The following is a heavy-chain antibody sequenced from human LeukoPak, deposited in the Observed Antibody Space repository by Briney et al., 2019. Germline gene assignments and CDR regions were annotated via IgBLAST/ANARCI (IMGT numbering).Heavy chain of an antibody. V-gene: IGHV3-23*01. CDR3: AKDLEVVAAIFDY. CDR2: ISGSGGST. D-gene: IGHD2-15*01. Sequence: GGSLRLSCAASGFTFSSYAMSWVRQAPVQALEWVSAISGSGGSTYYADSVKGRFTISRDNSKNTLYLQMNSLRAEDTAVYYCAKDLEVVAAIFDYWGQGTLVTVSS. CDR1: GFTFSSYA. J-gene: IGHJ4*02.